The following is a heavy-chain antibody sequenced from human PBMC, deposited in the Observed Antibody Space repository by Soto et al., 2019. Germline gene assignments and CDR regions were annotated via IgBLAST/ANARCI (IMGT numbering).Heavy chain of an antibody. CDR3: ARSIMTTVIYFDY. CDR2: IYHSGST. J-gene: IGHJ4*02. D-gene: IGHD4-17*01. CDR1: GGSISSSNW. V-gene: IGHV4-4*02. Sequence: SETLSLTCAVSGGSISSSNWWSWVRQPPGKGLEWIGEIYHSGSTNYNPSLKSRVTISVDKSKNQFSLKLSSVTAADTAVYYCARSIMTTVIYFDYWGQGTLVTVSS.